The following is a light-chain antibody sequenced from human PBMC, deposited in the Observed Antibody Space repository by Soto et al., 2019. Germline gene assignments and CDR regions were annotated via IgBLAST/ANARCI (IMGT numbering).Light chain of an antibody. V-gene: IGKV3-20*01. J-gene: IGKJ1*01. CDR2: GAS. CDR1: QSVSSTY. Sequence: EIVLTQSPATLSLSPGERATLSCRASQSVSSTYVAWYQQKPGQAPRLLIYGASSRATVIPDRFSGSGSGTDFTLTISRLEPEDFAVYYCQQYGSSQWTFGQGTKVDIK. CDR3: QQYGSSQWT.